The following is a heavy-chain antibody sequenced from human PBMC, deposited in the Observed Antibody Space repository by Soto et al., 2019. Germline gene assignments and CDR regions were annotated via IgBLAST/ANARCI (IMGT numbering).Heavy chain of an antibody. V-gene: IGHV4-39*01. CDR2: IYYSGTT. Sequence: SETLSLTCSVSGVSISSSSYYWGWIRQPPGKGLEWIGSIYYSGTTFHNPSLKSRVSISVDTSKNHFSLNLTSVTAADTAVYYCARQGTRLRLIIRIVAATTFEMWAQGTTVP. CDR3: ARQGTRLRLIIRIVAATTFEM. J-gene: IGHJ3*02. D-gene: IGHD3-10*01. CDR1: GVSISSSSYY.